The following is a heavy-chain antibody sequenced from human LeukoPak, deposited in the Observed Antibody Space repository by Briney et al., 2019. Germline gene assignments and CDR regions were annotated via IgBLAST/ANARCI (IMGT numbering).Heavy chain of an antibody. CDR1: GVSFSTYY. CDR3: ARQLYGSDY. V-gene: IGHV4-34*01. D-gene: IGHD4-17*01. Sequence: PSETLSLTCGVSGVSFSTYYWSWIRQSPEKGLEWIGEVNHSGYTNYNPSLKSRVTISVDTSKNQLSLKLRSVTAADTAVYYCARQLYGSDYWGQGTLVTVSS. J-gene: IGHJ4*02. CDR2: VNHSGYT.